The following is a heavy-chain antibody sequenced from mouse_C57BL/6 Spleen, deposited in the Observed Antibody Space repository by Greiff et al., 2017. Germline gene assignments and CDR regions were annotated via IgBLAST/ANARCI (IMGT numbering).Heavy chain of an antibody. Sequence: EVQVVESGEGLVKPGGSLKLSCAASGFTFSSYAMAWVRQTPEKRLEWVAYFSSGGDYIYYADTVKGRFTISRDNDRNTLYLQMSSLKSEDTAMYYCTRDRYDGYLYAMDYWGQGTSVTVSS. CDR2: FSSGGDYI. J-gene: IGHJ4*01. CDR3: TRDRYDGYLYAMDY. D-gene: IGHD2-3*01. V-gene: IGHV5-9-1*02. CDR1: GFTFSSYA.